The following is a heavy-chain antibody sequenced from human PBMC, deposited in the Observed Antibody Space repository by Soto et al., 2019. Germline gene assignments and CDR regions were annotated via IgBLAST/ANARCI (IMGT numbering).Heavy chain of an antibody. Sequence: EVQLVESGGGLVKPGGSLRLSCAASGFTFSNAWMSWVRQAPGKGLEWVGRIKSKTDGGTTDYAAPVKGRFTISRDDSKNKLYMHMNSLKPEETAVYSCTTDGGLWFGELSPRDYWGQGTLVTVSS. CDR2: IKSKTDGGTT. CDR1: GFTFSNAW. CDR3: TTDGGLWFGELSPRDY. D-gene: IGHD3-10*01. V-gene: IGHV3-15*01. J-gene: IGHJ4*02.